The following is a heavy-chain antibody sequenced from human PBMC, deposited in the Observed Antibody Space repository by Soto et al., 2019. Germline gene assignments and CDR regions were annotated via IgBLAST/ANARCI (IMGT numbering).Heavy chain of an antibody. CDR2: ISGSGDNT. CDR3: AKRPLVLVLGFDY. J-gene: IGHJ4*02. D-gene: IGHD2-8*02. Sequence: GGSLRLSCAASGFTFSNYVMSWVRQAPGKGLEWVSSISGSGDNTYYADSVKGRFTISRDNSKNTLFLLMSSLRAEDTAVYYCAKRPLVLVLGFDYWGQGTLVTVSS. V-gene: IGHV3-23*01. CDR1: GFTFSNYV.